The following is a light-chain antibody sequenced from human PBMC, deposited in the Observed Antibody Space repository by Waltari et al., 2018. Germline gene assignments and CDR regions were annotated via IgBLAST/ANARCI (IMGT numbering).Light chain of an antibody. J-gene: IGLJ3*02. CDR2: GST. CDR3: QSYDTSLSVV. V-gene: IGLV1-40*01. CDR1: GSNIGAGFA. Sequence: QSVLMQAPSMSGAPGQRVTISYTGSGSNIGAGFAVHGYQQLPRAAPKLLIYGSTSRPLGVPDRFFGSTSGTSASLVIIGLQPEDEAVYYCQSYDTSLSVVFGGGTKLTVL.